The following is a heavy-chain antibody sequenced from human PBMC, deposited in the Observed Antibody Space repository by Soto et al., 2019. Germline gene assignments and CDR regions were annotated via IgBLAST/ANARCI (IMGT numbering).Heavy chain of an antibody. D-gene: IGHD3-16*01. CDR2: ISGGST. CDR3: AKGWGDY. J-gene: IGHJ4*02. CDR1: GLTLYSYV. V-gene: IGHV3-23*01. Sequence: DVQLLESGGDLVQPGGSLRLSCAASGLTLYSYVMSWVRQAPGKGLEWVSGISGGSTYYSASVKGRFTISRDNSKNTLFLQMNSLRAEDTAAYYCAKGWGDYWGQGTLVTVSS.